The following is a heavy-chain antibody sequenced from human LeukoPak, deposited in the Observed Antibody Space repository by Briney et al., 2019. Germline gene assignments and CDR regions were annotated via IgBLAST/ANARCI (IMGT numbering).Heavy chain of an antibody. CDR3: ASLGGGFDY. V-gene: IGHV3-9*01. D-gene: IGHD3-16*01. CDR1: GFIFDDYD. CDR2: ITFENGRR. Sequence: GGSLRLSCAASGFIFDDYDMHWVRQAPEKGLEWVSSITFENGRRDYADSVKGRFTISRDNSKNTLYLQMNSLSAEDTAVYYCASLGGGFDYWGQGTLVTVSS. J-gene: IGHJ4*02.